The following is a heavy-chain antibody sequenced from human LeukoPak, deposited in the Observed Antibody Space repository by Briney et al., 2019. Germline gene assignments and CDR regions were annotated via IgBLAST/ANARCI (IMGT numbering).Heavy chain of an antibody. D-gene: IGHD3-10*01. J-gene: IGHJ6*03. CDR1: GGSFSGYY. CDR2: INHSGST. Sequence: SETLSLTCAVYGGSFSGYYWSWIRQPPGKGLEWIGEINHSGSTNYNPSLKSRVTISVDTSKNQFSLKLSSVTAADTAVYYCAGVISGYGSGRIYYYYYMDVWGKGTTVTIS. CDR3: AGVISGYGSGRIYYYYYMDV. V-gene: IGHV4-34*01.